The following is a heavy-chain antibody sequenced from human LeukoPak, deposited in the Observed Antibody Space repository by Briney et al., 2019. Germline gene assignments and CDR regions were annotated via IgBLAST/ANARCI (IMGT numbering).Heavy chain of an antibody. D-gene: IGHD6-13*01. CDR1: GGSLSGYY. Sequence: SETLSLTCAVYGGSLSGYYWSWIRQPPGKGLEWIGEINHSGSTNYNPSLKSRVTISVDTSKNQFSLKLSSVTAADTAVYYCASGIAAAGPSNWFDPWGQGTLVTVSS. CDR2: INHSGST. CDR3: ASGIAAAGPSNWFDP. J-gene: IGHJ5*02. V-gene: IGHV4-34*01.